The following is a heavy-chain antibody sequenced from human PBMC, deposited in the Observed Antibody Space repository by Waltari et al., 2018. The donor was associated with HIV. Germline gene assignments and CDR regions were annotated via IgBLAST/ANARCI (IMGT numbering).Heavy chain of an antibody. D-gene: IGHD3-22*01. V-gene: IGHV1-2*02. Sequence: QVQLVHHGAEVRKPGASVRVSCKASGTTFTYNYIHWVRQAPGQGLEWMGWINPSSGGTKYAQRFQGRVTMTRDTSINTAYMDLSGLTSDDTAVYFCARDRSIVSRHYDNAVSPYFDSWGQGTLVTVSS. J-gene: IGHJ4*02. CDR3: ARDRSIVSRHYDNAVSPYFDS. CDR2: INPSSGGT. CDR1: GTTFTYNY.